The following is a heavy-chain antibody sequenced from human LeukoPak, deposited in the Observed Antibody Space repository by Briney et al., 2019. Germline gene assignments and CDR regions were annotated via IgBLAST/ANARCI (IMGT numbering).Heavy chain of an antibody. J-gene: IGHJ3*02. D-gene: IGHD5-18*01. CDR2: IKSKTDGGTT. V-gene: IGHV3-15*01. Sequence: GGSLRLSCAASGFTFSNAWMSWVRQAPGKGLEWVGRIKSKTDGGTTDYAAPVKGRFTISRDDSKNTLYLQMNSLKTEDTAVYYCARDRRLWGQDAFDIWGQGTMVTVSS. CDR1: GFTFSNAW. CDR3: ARDRRLWGQDAFDI.